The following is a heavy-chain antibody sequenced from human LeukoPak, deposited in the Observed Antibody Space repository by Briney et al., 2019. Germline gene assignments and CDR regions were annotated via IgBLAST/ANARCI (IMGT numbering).Heavy chain of an antibody. CDR1: GFTFSSYA. J-gene: IGHJ4*02. V-gene: IGHV3-30-3*01. Sequence: GGSLRLSCAASGFTFSSYAMHWVRQAPGKGLEWVAVISYDGSNKYYVDSVKGRFTISRDNSKNTLYLQMNGLRAEDTAVYYCARDQVVNNYFDYWGQGTLVTVSS. D-gene: IGHD4-23*01. CDR2: ISYDGSNK. CDR3: ARDQVVNNYFDY.